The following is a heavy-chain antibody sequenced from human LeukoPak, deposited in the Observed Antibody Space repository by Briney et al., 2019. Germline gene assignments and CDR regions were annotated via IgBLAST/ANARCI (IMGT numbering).Heavy chain of an antibody. V-gene: IGHV1-69*05. J-gene: IGHJ5*02. D-gene: IGHD2-2*01. CDR3: ARARTASIVVVPAAMWFDP. Sequence: ASVKVSCKASGGTFSSYAISWVRQAPGQGLEWMGGIIPIFGTANYAQKSQGRVTITTDESTSTAYMELSSLRSEDTAVYYCARARTASIVVVPAAMWFDPWGQGTLVTVFS. CDR1: GGTFSSYA. CDR2: IIPIFGTA.